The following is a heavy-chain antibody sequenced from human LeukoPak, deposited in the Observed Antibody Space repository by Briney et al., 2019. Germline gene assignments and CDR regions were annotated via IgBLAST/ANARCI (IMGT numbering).Heavy chain of an antibody. CDR2: ISSSGSTI. CDR1: GFTFSSYE. Sequence: GGSLRLSCAASGFTFSSYEMNWVRQAPGKGLEWVSYISSSGSTIYYADSVKGRFTISRDNAKNSLYLQMNSLRAEDTAVYYCARDRGDCDILTGYYRYYYYGMDVWGKGTTVTVSS. J-gene: IGHJ6*04. CDR3: ARDRGDCDILTGYYRYYYYGMDV. D-gene: IGHD3-9*01. V-gene: IGHV3-48*03.